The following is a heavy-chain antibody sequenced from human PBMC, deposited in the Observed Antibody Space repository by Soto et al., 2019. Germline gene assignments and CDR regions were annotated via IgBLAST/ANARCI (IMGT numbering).Heavy chain of an antibody. D-gene: IGHD6-13*01. J-gene: IGHJ6*02. V-gene: IGHV1-18*01. CDR1: GYTFTSYR. CDR2: ITADKGNT. CDR3: ARDRRGTAAPGGRMDA. Sequence: QVRLVQSGAEVKKPGASVKVSCKSSGYTFTSYRINWVRQAPGQGPERLGWITADKGNTDYPQKLQGRVTMTTDTPTSTAELELRSLTSADTAVYYCARDRRGTAAPGGRMDAWCQGATGTV.